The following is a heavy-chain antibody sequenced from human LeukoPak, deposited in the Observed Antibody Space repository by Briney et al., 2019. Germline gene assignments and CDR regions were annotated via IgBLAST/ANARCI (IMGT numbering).Heavy chain of an antibody. CDR3: ARSAYYDILTRYYSWFDP. Sequence: ASLKVSCKSSGYTFTSYGISWVRQAPGQGLEYMGWISAYNGNTNYAQKLQGRVTMTTDTSTSTAYMELRSLRSDDTAVYYCARSAYYDILTRYYSWFDPWGQGPLVTVSS. J-gene: IGHJ5*02. CDR1: GYTFTSYG. D-gene: IGHD3-9*01. CDR2: ISAYNGNT. V-gene: IGHV1-18*01.